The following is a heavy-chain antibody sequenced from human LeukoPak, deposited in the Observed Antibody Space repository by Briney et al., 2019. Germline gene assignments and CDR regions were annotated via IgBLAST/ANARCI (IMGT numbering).Heavy chain of an antibody. CDR1: GGTFSSYA. Sequence: SVKVSCKASGGTFSSYAISWVRQAPGQGLEWMGRIIPIFGTANYAQKFRGRVTITTDESTSTAYMELSSLRSEDTAVYYCARDLGVITDYWGQGTLVTVSS. CDR2: IIPIFGTA. V-gene: IGHV1-69*05. J-gene: IGHJ4*02. D-gene: IGHD3-22*01. CDR3: ARDLGVITDY.